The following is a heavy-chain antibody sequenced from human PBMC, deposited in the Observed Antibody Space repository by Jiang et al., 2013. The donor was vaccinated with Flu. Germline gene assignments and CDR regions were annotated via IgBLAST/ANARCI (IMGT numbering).Heavy chain of an antibody. D-gene: IGHD2-2*01. V-gene: IGHV3-23*01. CDR1: GFTFSTYV. Sequence: RLSCAASGFTFSTYVMNWVRQAPGKGLEWVSSISGTSLSTYYADSVKGRFTISRDNSRSTLYLQMNSLRAEDTAVYFCAKARAIPVPASGAFDIWGLGTLVTVSS. CDR2: ISGTSLST. J-gene: IGHJ3*02. CDR3: AKARAIPVPASGAFDI.